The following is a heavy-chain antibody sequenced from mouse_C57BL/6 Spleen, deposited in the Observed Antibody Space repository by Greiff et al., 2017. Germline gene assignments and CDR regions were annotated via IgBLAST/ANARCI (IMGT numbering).Heavy chain of an antibody. J-gene: IGHJ3*01. D-gene: IGHD1-1*01. CDR2: INPSIGYT. V-gene: IGHV1-7*01. CDR1: VYTFTSYW. CDR3: ARDGNLFAY. Sequence: QVQLKESGAELAKPGASVKLSCKASVYTFTSYWLHWVKQRPGQGLEWILYINPSIGYTKYNQKFKDKATLTAEKSSSTAYMQLSSLTYEDSAVYYCARDGNLFAYWGQGTLVTVAA.